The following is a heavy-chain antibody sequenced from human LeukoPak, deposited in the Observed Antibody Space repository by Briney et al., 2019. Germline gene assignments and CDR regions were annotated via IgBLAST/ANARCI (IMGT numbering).Heavy chain of an antibody. Sequence: SSETLSLTCSVSGGSISSGRYYWGWIRQTPGKGLEWIGTVCYSGSTYYSPSLKGRVTISIDTSENQFSLKLSSVTAADTAVYYCARHTCSGVSCYYYYYYMDVWGKGTTVTVSS. V-gene: IGHV4-39*01. D-gene: IGHD2-15*01. J-gene: IGHJ6*03. CDR1: GGSISSGRYY. CDR3: ARHTCSGVSCYYYYYYMDV. CDR2: VCYSGST.